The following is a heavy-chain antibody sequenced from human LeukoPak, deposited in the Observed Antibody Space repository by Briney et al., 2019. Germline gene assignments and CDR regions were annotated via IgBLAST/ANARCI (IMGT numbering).Heavy chain of an antibody. V-gene: IGHV1-69*13. CDR2: IIPIFGTA. CDR1: GGTFSSYS. J-gene: IGHJ4*02. D-gene: IGHD3-3*02. Sequence: ASVKVSCKASGGTFSSYSISWVRQDPGQGLEWMGGIIPIFGTANYAQKFQGRVTITADESTSIAYMELSSLTSEDTAMYYCTTEHKLAEDLYYFDYWGQGTLVTVSS. CDR3: TTEHKLAEDLYYFDY.